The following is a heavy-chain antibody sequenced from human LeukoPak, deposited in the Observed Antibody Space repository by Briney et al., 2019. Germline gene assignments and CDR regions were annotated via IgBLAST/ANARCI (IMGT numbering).Heavy chain of an antibody. CDR2: IYSSGST. V-gene: IGHV3-66*01. D-gene: IGHD3-9*01. J-gene: IGHJ4*02. Sequence: GGSLRLSCAASGFTVSTNYMSWVRQAPGKGLEWVSVIYSSGSTYYADSVKGRFTISRDNSKNTLYLQMNSLRAEDTAVYYCAKGPSPLRYFDWSYYFDYWGQGTLVTVSS. CDR1: GFTVSTNY. CDR3: AKGPSPLRYFDWSYYFDY.